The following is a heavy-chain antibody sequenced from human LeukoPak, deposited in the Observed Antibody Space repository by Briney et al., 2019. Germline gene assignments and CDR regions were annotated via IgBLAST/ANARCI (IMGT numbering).Heavy chain of an antibody. CDR1: GYTFTSYA. Sequence: GASVKVSCKASGYTFTSYAMHWVRQAPGQRLEWMGWINAGNGNTKYSQKFQGRVTITRDTSTSTAYMELRSLRSDDTAVYYCARALLYSGYDSGYWGQGTLVTVSS. CDR3: ARALLYSGYDSGY. CDR2: INAGNGNT. D-gene: IGHD5-12*01. J-gene: IGHJ4*02. V-gene: IGHV1-3*01.